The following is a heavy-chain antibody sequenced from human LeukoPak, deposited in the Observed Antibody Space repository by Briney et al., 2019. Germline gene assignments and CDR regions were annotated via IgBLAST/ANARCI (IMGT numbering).Heavy chain of an antibody. CDR3: ARRPYYDSSGYYYYYYYMDV. CDR2: IYTSGST. Sequence: SETLSLTCTVSGGSISSGSYYWSWIRQPAGKGLEWIGRIYTSGSTNYNPSLKSRVTMSVDTSKNQFSLKLSSVTAADTAVYYCARRPYYDSSGYYYYYYYMDVWGKGTTVTVSS. CDR1: GGSISSGSYY. V-gene: IGHV4-61*02. J-gene: IGHJ6*03. D-gene: IGHD3-22*01.